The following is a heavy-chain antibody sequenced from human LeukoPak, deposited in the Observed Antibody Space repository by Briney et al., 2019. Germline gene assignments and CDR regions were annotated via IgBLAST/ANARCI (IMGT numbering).Heavy chain of an antibody. CDR2: INPNSGGT. J-gene: IGHJ5*02. CDR1: GYTFTGYY. V-gene: IGHV1-2*02. CDR3: ARGKLAAPGRTGYNWFDP. Sequence: ASVKVSFKASGYTFTGYYIHWVRQAPGQGLEWMGWINPNSGGTNYAQKLQGRVTMPRDTSITTAYMELSGLRSDDTAIYYCARGKLAAPGRTGYNWFDPWGQGTLVTVSS. D-gene: IGHD6-13*01.